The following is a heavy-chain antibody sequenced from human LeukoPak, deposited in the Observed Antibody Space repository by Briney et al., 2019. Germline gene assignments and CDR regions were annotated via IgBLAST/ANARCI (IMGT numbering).Heavy chain of an antibody. CDR1: GGSISSHY. Sequence: SETLSLTCTVSGGSISSHYWSWIRQPPGKGLEWIGYIYYSGSTNYNPSLKSRVTISVDTSKNQFSLKLSSVTAADTAVYYCARENSGMAVDYWGQGTLVTVSS. J-gene: IGHJ4*02. D-gene: IGHD2-8*01. V-gene: IGHV4-59*11. CDR3: ARENSGMAVDY. CDR2: IYYSGST.